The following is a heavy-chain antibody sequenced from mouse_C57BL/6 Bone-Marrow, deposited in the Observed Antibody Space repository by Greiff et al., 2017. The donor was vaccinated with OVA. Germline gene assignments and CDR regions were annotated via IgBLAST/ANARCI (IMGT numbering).Heavy chain of an antibody. CDR1: GYSFTGYY. V-gene: IGHV1-42*01. Sequence: DVQLQESGPELVKPGASVKISCKASGYSFTGYYMNWVKQSPEKSLEWIGEINPSTGGTTYNQKFKAKATLTVDKSSSTAYMQLKSLTSEDSAVYYCAREGYYYGSPWFAYWGQGTLVTVSA. CDR2: INPSTGGT. CDR3: AREGYYYGSPWFAY. J-gene: IGHJ3*01. D-gene: IGHD1-1*01.